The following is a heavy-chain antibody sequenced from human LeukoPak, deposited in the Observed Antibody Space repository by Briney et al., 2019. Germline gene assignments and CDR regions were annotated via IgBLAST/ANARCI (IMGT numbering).Heavy chain of an antibody. D-gene: IGHD3-22*01. CDR2: FDPEDGET. J-gene: IGHJ4*02. CDR1: GYTLTELS. Sequence: GASVKVSCKVSGYTLTELSMHWVRQAPGKGLEWMGGFDPEDGETTYAQKFQGRVTMTEDTSTDTAYMELSSLRSEDTAVYYCATVIGYYDSRGYYHYWGQGTLVTVSS. V-gene: IGHV1-24*01. CDR3: ATVIGYYDSRGYYHY.